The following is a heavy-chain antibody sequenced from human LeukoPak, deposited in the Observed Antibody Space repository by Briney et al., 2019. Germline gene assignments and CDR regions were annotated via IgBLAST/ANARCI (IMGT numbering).Heavy chain of an antibody. V-gene: IGHV4-34*01. CDR3: ARGLVPDSRA. J-gene: IGHJ4*02. D-gene: IGHD3-22*01. CDR2: INHSGST. CDR1: GGSFSGYY. Sequence: SETLSLTCAVYGGSFSGYYWSWIRQPPGKGLEWIGEINHSGSTNYNPSLKSRVTIAVDTSKNQFSLKLSSVTAADTAVYYCARGLVPDSRAWGQGTLVTVSS.